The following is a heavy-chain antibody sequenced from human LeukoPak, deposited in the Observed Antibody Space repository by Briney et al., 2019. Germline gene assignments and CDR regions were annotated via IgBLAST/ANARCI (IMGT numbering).Heavy chain of an antibody. V-gene: IGHV3-30-3*01. CDR1: GFTLTNYA. Sequence: GGSLRLSCVVSGFTLTNYALHWVRQAPGKGLEWVAVISYAGTNKYYADSVKDRFTISRDISKNTVYLHMDSLRDEDTAVYFCARGGYYYDTTGSPGDYWGQGTLVTVSS. CDR2: ISYAGTNK. CDR3: ARGGYYYDTTGSPGDY. D-gene: IGHD3-22*01. J-gene: IGHJ4*02.